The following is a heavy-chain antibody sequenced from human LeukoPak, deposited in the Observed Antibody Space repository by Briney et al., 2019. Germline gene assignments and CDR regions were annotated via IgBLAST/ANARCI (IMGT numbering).Heavy chain of an antibody. CDR3: ANLVTAVGT. D-gene: IGHD6-13*01. CDR1: GFTFSSYG. Sequence: GGSLRLSCAASGFTFSSYGMHWVRQAPGKGLEWVSFIRFDGSNKYYADSVKGRFSISRDNSKNTLYLQMNSLRTEDTAVYYCANLVTAVGTWGQGTLVTVSS. J-gene: IGHJ4*02. CDR2: IRFDGSNK. V-gene: IGHV3-30*02.